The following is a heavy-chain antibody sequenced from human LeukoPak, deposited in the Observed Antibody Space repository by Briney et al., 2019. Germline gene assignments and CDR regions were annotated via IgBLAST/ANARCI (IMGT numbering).Heavy chain of an antibody. J-gene: IGHJ4*02. Sequence: GGSLRLSCAASGFTVSNNYMSWVRQAPGKGLEWVSVIYSGGSTYYADSVKGRFTISRDNSKNTLYLQMNSLRAEDTAVYCCTKTGNPATGDYWGQGTLVTVSS. CDR1: GFTVSNNY. D-gene: IGHD1-1*01. V-gene: IGHV3-53*01. CDR3: TKTGNPATGDY. CDR2: IYSGGST.